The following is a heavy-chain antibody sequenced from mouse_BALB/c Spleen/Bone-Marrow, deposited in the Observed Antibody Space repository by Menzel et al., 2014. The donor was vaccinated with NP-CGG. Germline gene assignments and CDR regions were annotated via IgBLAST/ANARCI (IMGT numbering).Heavy chain of an antibody. CDR1: GYTFSSYW. Sequence: VKLMESGAELMRPGASVKISCKATGYTFSSYWIEWVKQRPGHGLEWIGEILPGSGSTNYNEKFKGKATFTADTSPNTAYMQLSSLTSEDSAVYYCARHYYGSSHFAYWGQGTLVTVSA. D-gene: IGHD1-1*01. CDR2: ILPGSGST. CDR3: ARHYYGSSHFAY. J-gene: IGHJ3*01. V-gene: IGHV1-9*01.